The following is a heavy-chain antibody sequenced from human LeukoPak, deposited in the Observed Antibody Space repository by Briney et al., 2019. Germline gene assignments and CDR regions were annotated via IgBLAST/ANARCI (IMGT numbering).Heavy chain of an antibody. CDR3: ARGRFLPLYFDY. D-gene: IGHD3-16*01. CDR1: GGSFSGFY. J-gene: IGHJ4*02. CDR2: INHGGST. V-gene: IGHV4-34*01. Sequence: SETLSLTCAVYGGSFSGFYWSWIRQPPGKGLEWIGEINHGGSTNYNPSLKSRVTISVDTSKNQLSLKLHSVTAADTAVYYCARGRFLPLYFDYWGQGTLVTVSS.